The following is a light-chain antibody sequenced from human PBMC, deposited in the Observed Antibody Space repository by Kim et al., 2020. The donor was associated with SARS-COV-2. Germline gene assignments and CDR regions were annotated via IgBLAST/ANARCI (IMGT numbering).Light chain of an antibody. CDR1: QSIGRW. CDR3: QQYASHPIT. J-gene: IGKJ5*01. CDR2: LAS. V-gene: IGKV1-5*01. Sequence: ASVGASVTTTCRASQSIGRWLAWYQQKPGRAPKFLIYLASTLQTGVPSRFSGSGSGTEFTLTISSLQPDDFATYYCQQYASHPITFGQGTRLEIK.